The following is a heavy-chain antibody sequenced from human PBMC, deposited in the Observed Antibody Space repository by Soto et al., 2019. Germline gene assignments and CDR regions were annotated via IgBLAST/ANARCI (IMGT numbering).Heavy chain of an antibody. CDR3: ARGLAPGYCSSTSCYTSHY. CDR1: GGTFSSYA. J-gene: IGHJ4*02. D-gene: IGHD2-2*02. V-gene: IGHV1-69*01. CDR2: IIPIFGTA. Sequence: QVQLVQSGAEVKKPGSSVKVSCKASGGTFSSYAISWVRQAPGQGLEWMGGIIPIFGTANYAQKFQGRVTITADESTSTAYMELSSLRSEDTAVYYCARGLAPGYCSSTSCYTSHYWGQGTLVTGSS.